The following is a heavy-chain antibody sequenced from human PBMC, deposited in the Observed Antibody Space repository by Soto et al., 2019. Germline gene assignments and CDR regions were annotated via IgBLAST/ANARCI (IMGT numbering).Heavy chain of an antibody. J-gene: IGHJ5*02. CDR3: AVYAARHWFGP. Sequence: EVHLVESGGDLVQPGGSLRLSCAASGLAVSTDYMTWVRQAPGKGLEWGSLIYVGGGTYYADSVKGRFTISRDNSNSTLYLQMNSLRAEDTAVYYCAVYAARHWFGPWGQGTLVTVSS. V-gene: IGHV3-66*01. CDR2: IYVGGGT. D-gene: IGHD6-6*01. CDR1: GLAVSTDY.